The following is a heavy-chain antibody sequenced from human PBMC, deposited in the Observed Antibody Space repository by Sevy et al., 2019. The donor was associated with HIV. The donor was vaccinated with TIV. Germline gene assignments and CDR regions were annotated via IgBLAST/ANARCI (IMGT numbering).Heavy chain of an antibody. J-gene: IGHJ6*02. CDR2: ITGSGTGSAGSGGST. D-gene: IGHD3-10*01. CDR3: AIFYSYGSGTDYNGMDV. V-gene: IGHV3-23*01. Sequence: GGSLRLSCAASGFTFSMYAMSWVRQAPGKGLEWVSGITGSGTGSAGSGGSTHYADSVKGRFTVSRDNSKNTLYRQMNGLRAEDTAVYYCAIFYSYGSGTDYNGMDVWGQGTTVTVSS. CDR1: GFTFSMYA.